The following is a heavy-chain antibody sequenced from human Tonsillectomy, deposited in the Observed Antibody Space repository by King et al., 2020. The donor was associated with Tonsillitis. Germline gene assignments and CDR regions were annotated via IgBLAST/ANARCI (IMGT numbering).Heavy chain of an antibody. CDR3: ARGGWYYYDSSGIPEAF. Sequence: VQLVESGGGLVQPGGSLRLSCAASGFTFSSYWMTWVRQAPGKGLEWVANIKQDGSEKYYVDSVKGRFTISRDNAKNSLYLQMNSLRAEDTAVYFCARGGWYYYDSSGIPEAFWGQGTLVTVSS. V-gene: IGHV3-7*03. CDR2: IKQDGSEK. CDR1: GFTFSSYW. J-gene: IGHJ4*02. D-gene: IGHD3-22*01.